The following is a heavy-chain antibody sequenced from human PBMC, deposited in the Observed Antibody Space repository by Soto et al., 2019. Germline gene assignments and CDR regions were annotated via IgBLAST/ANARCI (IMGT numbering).Heavy chain of an antibody. D-gene: IGHD3-22*01. CDR2: IIPIFSTP. CDR3: ARDNVQRYYYDRSLESFDI. Sequence: DSGGTLRSPAISWVRKAPGQGLEWMGGIIPIFSTPNYAQKFQGGVTITADESTSTAYMELSSLRSEDTAVYYCARDNVQRYYYDRSLESFDI. V-gene: IGHV1-69*01. J-gene: IGHJ3*02. CDR1: GGTLRSPA.